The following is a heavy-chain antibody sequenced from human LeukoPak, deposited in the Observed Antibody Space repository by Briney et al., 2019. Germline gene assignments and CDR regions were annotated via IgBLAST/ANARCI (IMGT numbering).Heavy chain of an antibody. CDR2: IIPILGIA. J-gene: IGHJ4*02. V-gene: IGHV1-69*04. D-gene: IGHD6-13*01. Sequence: SVKVSCKASGGTFSSYAISWVRQAPGQGLEWMGRIIPILGIANYAQKFQGRVTITADKSTSTAYMELGSLRSEDTAVYYCARQKTSDSSSWYMDYWGQGTLVTVSS. CDR3: ARQKTSDSSSWYMDY. CDR1: GGTFSSYA.